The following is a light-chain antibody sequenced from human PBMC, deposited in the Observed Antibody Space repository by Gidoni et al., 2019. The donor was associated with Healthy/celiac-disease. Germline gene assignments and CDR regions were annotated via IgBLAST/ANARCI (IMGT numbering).Light chain of an antibody. V-gene: IGKV1-5*03. CDR3: QQYNTYST. J-gene: IGKJ2*01. Sequence: DIQMTQSPSTLSASVGDRVTITCRASQSISNWLAWYQQKPGKAPKLLIYKASSLESGVPSRFSGSGSGTEFTLTISSLQPDDFATYYCQQYNTYSTFXQXTKLXIK. CDR2: KAS. CDR1: QSISNW.